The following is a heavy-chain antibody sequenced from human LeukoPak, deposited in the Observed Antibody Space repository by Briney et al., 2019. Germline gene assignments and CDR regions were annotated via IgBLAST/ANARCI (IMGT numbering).Heavy chain of an antibody. Sequence: GGSLRLSCAASGFTFSSYAMSWVRQAPGKGLEWVANINQDGSEKYYVDSVKGRFTISRDNAKNSLSLQMNSLRAEDTSVYYCARDPHDRPATLFGAFDIWGQGTMVTVSS. CDR3: ARDPHDRPATLFGAFDI. J-gene: IGHJ3*02. CDR1: GFTFSSYA. CDR2: INQDGSEK. V-gene: IGHV3-7*01. D-gene: IGHD3-22*01.